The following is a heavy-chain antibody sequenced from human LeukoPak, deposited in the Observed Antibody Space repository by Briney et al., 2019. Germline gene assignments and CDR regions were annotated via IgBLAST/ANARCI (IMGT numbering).Heavy chain of an antibody. CDR2: IYPGDSDT. J-gene: IGHJ5*02. CDR1: GYSITSYW. V-gene: IGHV5-51*01. Sequence: GESLKISCKGSGYSITSYWIGWVRQMPGKDLEWMGIIYPGDSDTRYSPSFQGQVTISADKSISTAYLQWSSLKASDTAMYYCARGLGYCSGGSCSHWFDPWGQGTLVTVSS. D-gene: IGHD2-15*01. CDR3: ARGLGYCSGGSCSHWFDP.